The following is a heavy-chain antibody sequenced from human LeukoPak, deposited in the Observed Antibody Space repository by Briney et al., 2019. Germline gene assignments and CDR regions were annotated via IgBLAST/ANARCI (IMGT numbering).Heavy chain of an antibody. D-gene: IGHD3-10*01. Sequence: PSETLSLTCAVYGGSFSGYYCSWIRQPPGKGLEWIGEINHSGGTNYNPSLKSRLTISVDTSKNQFSLKLNSVTAADTAVYYCATLYGSGSLWFWGQGTLVTVSS. J-gene: IGHJ4*02. CDR3: ATLYGSGSLWF. V-gene: IGHV4-34*01. CDR1: GGSFSGYY. CDR2: INHSGGT.